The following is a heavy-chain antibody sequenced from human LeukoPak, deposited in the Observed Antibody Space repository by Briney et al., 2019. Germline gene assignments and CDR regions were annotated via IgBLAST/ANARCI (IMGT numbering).Heavy chain of an antibody. V-gene: IGHV4-59*01. J-gene: IGHJ3*02. CDR3: ARGSVAARNDAFDI. CDR2: IYYSGST. CDR1: GGSISSYY. Sequence: SETLSLTCTVSGGSISSYYWSWIRQPPGKGLERIAYIYYSGSTNYNPSLKSRVTISVDTSKNQFSLKLSSVTAADTAVYYCARGSVAARNDAFDIWGQGTMVTVSS. D-gene: IGHD6-6*01.